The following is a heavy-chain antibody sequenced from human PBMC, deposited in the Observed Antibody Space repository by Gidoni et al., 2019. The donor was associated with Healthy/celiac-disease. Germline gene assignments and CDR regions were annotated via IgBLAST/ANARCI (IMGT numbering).Heavy chain of an antibody. CDR1: GFPFTSSS. Sequence: EVQLVASGGGLVKPGGSLRPSGAASGFPFTSSSRNWVRQAPGKGLEWVSSISSSSSYIYYADSVKGRFTISRDNAKNSLYLQMNSLRAEDTAVYYCARERTVAGTSYYYYYGMDVWGQGTTVTVSS. V-gene: IGHV3-21*01. D-gene: IGHD6-19*01. CDR3: ARERTVAGTSYYYYYGMDV. J-gene: IGHJ6*02. CDR2: ISSSSSYI.